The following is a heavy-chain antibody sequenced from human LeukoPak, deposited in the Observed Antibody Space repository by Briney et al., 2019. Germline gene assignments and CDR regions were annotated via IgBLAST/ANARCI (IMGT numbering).Heavy chain of an antibody. CDR2: IYYSGST. Sequence: SETLSLTRTVSDGSISSYYWSWIRQPPGKGLEWIGYIYYSGSTNYNPSLKSRVTISVDTSKNQFSLKLSSVTAADTAVYYCARGDYVWGSLDYWGQGTLVTVSS. D-gene: IGHD3-16*01. CDR3: ARGDYVWGSLDY. CDR1: DGSISSYY. J-gene: IGHJ4*02. V-gene: IGHV4-59*01.